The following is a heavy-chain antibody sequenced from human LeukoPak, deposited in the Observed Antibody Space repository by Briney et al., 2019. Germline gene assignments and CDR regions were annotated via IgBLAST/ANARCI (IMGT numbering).Heavy chain of an antibody. CDR1: GGSLSGAY. V-gene: IGHV4-34*01. D-gene: IGHD3-9*01. CDR3: ARGPVRLARPYDY. CDR2: INHTGST. J-gene: IGHJ4*02. Sequence: SETLSLTCTVQGGSLSGAYWTWIRQPPGKGLEWIGEINHTGSTNYNPSLKSRVTMSADTPKNQFSLNLTSVTAADTALYYCARGPVRLARPYDYWGQGTLVTVSS.